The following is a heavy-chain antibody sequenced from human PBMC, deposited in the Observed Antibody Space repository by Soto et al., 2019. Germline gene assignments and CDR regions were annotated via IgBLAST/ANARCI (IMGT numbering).Heavy chain of an antibody. CDR2: IFYSGST. Sequence: QVQLQESGPGLVKPSQTLSLTCTVSGGSISSGGYSWSWIRQHPGKGLEWIGYIFYSGSTSYNPSLKRRVTISVDTSKNQFSLKVSSVTAADTAVYYCARGVLQWGQGTLVTVSS. V-gene: IGHV4-31*03. J-gene: IGHJ4*02. CDR3: ARGVLQ. D-gene: IGHD1-1*01. CDR1: GGSISSGGYS.